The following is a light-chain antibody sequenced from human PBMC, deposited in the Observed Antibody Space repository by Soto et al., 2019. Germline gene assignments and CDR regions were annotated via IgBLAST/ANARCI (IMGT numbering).Light chain of an antibody. J-gene: IGKJ4*01. V-gene: IGKV4-1*01. CDR3: QQYYTTPLT. CDR1: QSVLSSSDNKNY. Sequence: DIVMTQSPDSLAVSLGERASINCKSSQSVLSSSDNKNYLAWYQQKPGQPPKLLIYWASARESGVPDRFSGSGSGTDFTLTISSLQAEDGAVYYCQQYYTTPLTFGGGTRVEIK. CDR2: WAS.